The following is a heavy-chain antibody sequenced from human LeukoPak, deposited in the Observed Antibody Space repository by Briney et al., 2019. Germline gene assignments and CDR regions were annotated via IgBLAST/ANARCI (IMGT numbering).Heavy chain of an antibody. V-gene: IGHV3-9*01. Sequence: PGRSLRLSCAASGFTFDDYAMHWVRQAPGKGLEWVSGISWNSGNIGYADSVKGRFTISRDNAKNSLYLQMNRLRAEDTALYYCAKGEAFDYWGQGTLVTVSS. J-gene: IGHJ4*02. CDR2: ISWNSGNI. CDR1: GFTFDDYA. CDR3: AKGEAFDY.